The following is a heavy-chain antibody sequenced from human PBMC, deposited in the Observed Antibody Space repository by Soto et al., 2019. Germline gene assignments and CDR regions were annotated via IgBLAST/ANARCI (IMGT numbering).Heavy chain of an antibody. V-gene: IGHV4-59*08. CDR3: ARRYGYYFDY. CDR2: IYYSGST. Sequence: PSETLSLTCTVSGGSISSYDWSWIRQPPGKGLEWIGYIYYSGSTNYNPSLKSRVTISVDTSKNQLSLKLRSVTAADTAVYYCARRYGYYFDYWGQGTLVTVSS. D-gene: IGHD4-17*01. CDR1: GGSISSYD. J-gene: IGHJ4*02.